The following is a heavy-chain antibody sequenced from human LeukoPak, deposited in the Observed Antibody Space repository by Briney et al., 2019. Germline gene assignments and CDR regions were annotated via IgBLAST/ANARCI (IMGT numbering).Heavy chain of an antibody. D-gene: IGHD3-10*01. V-gene: IGHV1-18*01. CDR2: ISAYNGNT. J-gene: IGHJ4*02. Sequence: ASVKVSCKASGYTFTNYAMNWVRQAPGQGLEWMGWISAYNGNTNYAQKLQGRVTMTTDTSTSTAYMELRSLRSDDTAVYYCARSGARFGDPEDYWGQGTLVTVSS. CDR1: GYTFTNYA. CDR3: ARSGARFGDPEDY.